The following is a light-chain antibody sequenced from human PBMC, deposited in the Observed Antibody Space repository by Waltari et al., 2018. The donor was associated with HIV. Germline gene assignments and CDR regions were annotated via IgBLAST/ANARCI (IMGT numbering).Light chain of an antibody. Sequence: DIVMTQSPLSLPVTPGGPACISCRSSQSLLHSNGYNYLDWYLQKPGQSPQLLIYLGFNRASGVPDRFSGTGSGTDFTLKISRVEAEDVGVYYCMQALQTPLTFGPGTKVDIE. J-gene: IGKJ3*01. CDR3: MQALQTPLT. CDR1: QSLLHSNGYNY. V-gene: IGKV2-28*01. CDR2: LGF.